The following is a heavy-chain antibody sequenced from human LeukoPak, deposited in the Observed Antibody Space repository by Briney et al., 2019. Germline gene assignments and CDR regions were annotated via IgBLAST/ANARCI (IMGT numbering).Heavy chain of an antibody. CDR2: IFYSGTT. J-gene: IGHJ3*01. CDR1: GGSISTNHYN. Sequence: SETLSLTCTVSGGSISTNHYNWGWIRQPPGKGLEWIGSIFYSGTTYHHPSLKNRVSISVDTSRRQLSLQLTSVTAADTAVYYCARPSYIGYCSRSTCNREAFDVWGQGTVVTVS. D-gene: IGHD2-2*01. V-gene: IGHV4-39*01. CDR3: ARPSYIGYCSRSTCNREAFDV.